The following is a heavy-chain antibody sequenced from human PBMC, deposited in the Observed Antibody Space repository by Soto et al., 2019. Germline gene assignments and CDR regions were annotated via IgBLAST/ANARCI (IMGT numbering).Heavy chain of an antibody. V-gene: IGHV1-69*02. D-gene: IGHD2-21*01. CDR2: IIPIQGRA. J-gene: IGHJ6*03. CDR3: ANSLLCVDHADMDV. Sequence: HVQLVQSGAAVKKPGSSVKVSCEASGGSFISYTFTWVRQAPGQGLEWMGRIIPIQGRANYALKLQDRVTITADRSTKTVYMELRSLRPEDSAVYYCANSLLCVDHADMDVWGTGTTSTVSS. CDR1: GGSFISYT.